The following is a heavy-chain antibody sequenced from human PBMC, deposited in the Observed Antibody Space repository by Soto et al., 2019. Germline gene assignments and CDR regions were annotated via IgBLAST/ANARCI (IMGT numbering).Heavy chain of an antibody. J-gene: IGHJ4*02. D-gene: IGHD2-21*01. V-gene: IGHV4-39*07. Sequence: SETLSLTCTVSGGSISSSSYFWGWIRQPPGKGLEWIGSIYYSGSTYYNPSLKNRDTISLDKSNNQFSLNLKSLTAADTAVYYCATLPPRIVVTILPIHSWGQGTQVTVSS. CDR1: GGSISSSSYF. CDR3: ATLPPRIVVTILPIHS. CDR2: IYYSGST.